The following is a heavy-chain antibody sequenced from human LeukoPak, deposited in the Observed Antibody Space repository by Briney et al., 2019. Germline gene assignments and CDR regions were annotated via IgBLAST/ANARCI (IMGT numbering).Heavy chain of an antibody. Sequence: SETLSLTCTVSGGSISGGDYFWSWIRQPAGKRLEWIGRIYTSGSTDYNPSLKSRVSMSVDPSKNQFSLKLSSVTAADTAVYYCARHSTIATSGNYFDPWGQGTLVSVSS. CDR2: IYTSGST. CDR3: ARHSTIATSGNYFDP. V-gene: IGHV4-61*02. CDR1: GGSISGGDYF. D-gene: IGHD6-13*01. J-gene: IGHJ5*02.